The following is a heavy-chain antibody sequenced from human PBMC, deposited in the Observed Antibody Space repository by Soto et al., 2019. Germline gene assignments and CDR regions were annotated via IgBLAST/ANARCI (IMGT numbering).Heavy chain of an antibody. Sequence: SETLSLTCAVYGGSFSGYYWSWIRQPPGKGLEWIGEINHSGSTNYNPSLKSRVTISVDTSKNQFSLKLSSVTAADTAVYYCARIGTDDYWGQGTLVTVPQ. V-gene: IGHV4-34*01. CDR3: ARIGTDDY. CDR1: GGSFSGYY. D-gene: IGHD1-1*01. J-gene: IGHJ4*02. CDR2: INHSGST.